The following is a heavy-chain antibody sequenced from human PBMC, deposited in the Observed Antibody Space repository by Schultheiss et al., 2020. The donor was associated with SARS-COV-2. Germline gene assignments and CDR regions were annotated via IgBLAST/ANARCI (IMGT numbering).Heavy chain of an antibody. CDR1: GGSVNSGSYY. D-gene: IGHD2-2*01. CDR2: IFYSGST. J-gene: IGHJ4*02. CDR3: ASGAQLLDY. Sequence: SETLSLTCTVSGGSVNSGSYYWTWIRQPPGKGLEWIGHIFYSGSTSYNPSLKSRVTISVDRSKNQFSLKLSSVTAADTAVYYCASGAQLLDYWGQGTLVTVSS. V-gene: IGHV4-61*01.